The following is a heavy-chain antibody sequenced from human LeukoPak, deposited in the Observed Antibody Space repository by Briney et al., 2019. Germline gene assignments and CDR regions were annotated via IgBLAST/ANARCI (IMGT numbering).Heavy chain of an antibody. CDR1: GVSINIYY. V-gene: IGHV4-39*07. CDR3: ARLFDY. CDR2: IYYSGSI. Sequence: SETLSLTCTVSGVSINIYYWGWIRQPPGKGLEWIGTIYYSGSIYYNPSLKSRVTVSVDTSKNQFSLKLNSVTTADTAVYYCARLFDYWGQGTLVTVSS. J-gene: IGHJ4*02.